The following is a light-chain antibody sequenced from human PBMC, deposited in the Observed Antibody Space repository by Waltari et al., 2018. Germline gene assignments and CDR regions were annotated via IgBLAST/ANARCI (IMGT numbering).Light chain of an antibody. J-gene: IGKJ4*01. CDR1: QSVSSSY. Sequence: SCRASQSVSSSYLAWYQQKPGQAPRLLIYGASSRATGIPDRFSGSGSGTDFTLTINRLEPEDFAVYYCQQYGSLLTFGGGTKVEIK. V-gene: IGKV3-20*01. CDR3: QQYGSLLT. CDR2: GAS.